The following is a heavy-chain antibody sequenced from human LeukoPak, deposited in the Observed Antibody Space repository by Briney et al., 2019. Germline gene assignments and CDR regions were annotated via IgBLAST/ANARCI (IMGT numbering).Heavy chain of an antibody. CDR2: IYPGDSET. CDR3: AGAIVGAATAFDI. J-gene: IGHJ3*02. D-gene: IGHD1-26*01. CDR1: GYSFTSYW. V-gene: IGHV5-51*01. Sequence: GESLKIPCKGSGYSFTSYWIGWVRQMPGKGLEWMGIIYPGDSETRYSPSFQGQVTISADKSISTAYLQWSSLKASDTAMYYCAGAIVGAATAFDIWGQGTMVTVSS.